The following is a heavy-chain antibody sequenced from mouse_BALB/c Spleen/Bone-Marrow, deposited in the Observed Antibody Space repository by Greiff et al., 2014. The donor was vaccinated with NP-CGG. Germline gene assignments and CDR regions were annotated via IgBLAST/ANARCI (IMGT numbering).Heavy chain of an antibody. Sequence: SGAGLVKPGASVKLSCTASGFNIKDTYMHWVKQRPEQSLEWIGRIDPANGNTKYDPKFQGKATITADTSSNTAYLQLSSLTSEDTAVYYCARYQLGTYFDYWGQGTTLTVSS. CDR3: ARYQLGTYFDY. D-gene: IGHD3-3*01. J-gene: IGHJ2*01. CDR2: IDPANGNT. CDR1: GFNIKDTY. V-gene: IGHV14-3*02.